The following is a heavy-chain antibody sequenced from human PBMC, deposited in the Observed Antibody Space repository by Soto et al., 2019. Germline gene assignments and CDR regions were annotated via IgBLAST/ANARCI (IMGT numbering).Heavy chain of an antibody. J-gene: IGHJ5*02. CDR2: IYWDDDK. CDR3: AHHLALFDL. Sequence: SGPTLVNPTQTLTLTCTLSGFSLTTSGVGVGWIRQPPGKALEWLALIYWDDDKRYSPSLKRRLTITKDTSKNQVVLTMTNVDPVDTATYYCAHHLALFDLWGQGTLVTVSS. V-gene: IGHV2-5*02. CDR1: GFSLTTSGVG. D-gene: IGHD2-21*01.